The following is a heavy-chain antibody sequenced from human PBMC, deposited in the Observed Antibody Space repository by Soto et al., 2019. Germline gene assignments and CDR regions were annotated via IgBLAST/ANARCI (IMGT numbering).Heavy chain of an antibody. CDR1: GGSFSGYY. Sequence: PSETLSLTCAAYGGSFSGYYWSWIRQPPGKGLEWIGEINHSGSTNYNPSLKSRVTISVDTSKNQFSLKLSSVTAADTAVYYCAGRGSRLWFGELVYAFDIWGQGTMVTVSS. CDR3: AGRGSRLWFGELVYAFDI. D-gene: IGHD3-10*01. CDR2: INHSGST. J-gene: IGHJ3*02. V-gene: IGHV4-34*01.